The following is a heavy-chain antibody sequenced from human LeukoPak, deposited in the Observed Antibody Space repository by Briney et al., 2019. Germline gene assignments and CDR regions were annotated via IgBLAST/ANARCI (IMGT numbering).Heavy chain of an antibody. CDR2: TYNRCKWYN. CDR3: TRFNSSSKWFDP. CDR1: GVTVSSYSAA. Sequence: SQTLSLTCATSGVTVSSYSAAWNWFRQSPSRGLESLGRTYNRCKWYNDYAVSVKSRITINPDTSKNQFSLQLNSVTPEDTAVYYCTRFNSSSKWFDPWGEGPLVTVS. D-gene: IGHD6-6*01. J-gene: IGHJ5*02. V-gene: IGHV6-1*01.